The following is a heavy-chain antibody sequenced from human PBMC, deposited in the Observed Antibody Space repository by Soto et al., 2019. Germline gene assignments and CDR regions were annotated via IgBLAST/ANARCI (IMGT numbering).Heavy chain of an antibody. V-gene: IGHV2-5*02. CDR2: IYWDDDK. CDR1: GFSLSTSGVG. CDR3: AHSKMAAAGVDAFDI. J-gene: IGHJ3*02. Sequence: QITLKESGPTLVKPTQTLTLTCTFSGFSLSTSGVGVGWIRQPPGKALEWLALIYWDDDKRYSPSLKSRLTITKDTTKNQVVLTMTNMDPVDTATYYGAHSKMAAAGVDAFDIWGQGTMVTVSS. D-gene: IGHD6-13*01.